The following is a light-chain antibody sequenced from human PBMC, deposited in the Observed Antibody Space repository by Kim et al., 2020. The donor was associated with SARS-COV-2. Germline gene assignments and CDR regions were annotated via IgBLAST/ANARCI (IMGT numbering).Light chain of an antibody. V-gene: IGKV1-27*01. CDR1: QDIANS. J-gene: IGKJ1*01. CDR3: QKYNSAPWT. CDR2: AAS. Sequence: SSVGDRVTITCRASQDIANSLAWYQQKPGKVPKVLIYAASTLQSGVPSRFSGSGSGTEFTLTIGSLQTEDVATYYCQKYNSAPWTFGPGTKVDIK.